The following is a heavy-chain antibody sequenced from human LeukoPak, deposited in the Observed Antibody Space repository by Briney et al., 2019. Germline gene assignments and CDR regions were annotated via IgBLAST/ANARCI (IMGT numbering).Heavy chain of an antibody. CDR1: GGSISSGSYW. CDR3: GKVGGNSNS. J-gene: IGHJ5*02. Sequence: SETLSLTCTVSGGSISSGSYWWSWIRPHSEKGREWIGYVSYSGSTYYNPSLNRRASISVDTSKNQLSPSLTSVTAADTAVYYWGKVGGNSNSWGQGTLVTVSS. V-gene: IGHV4-31*03. CDR2: VSYSGST. D-gene: IGHD4-23*01.